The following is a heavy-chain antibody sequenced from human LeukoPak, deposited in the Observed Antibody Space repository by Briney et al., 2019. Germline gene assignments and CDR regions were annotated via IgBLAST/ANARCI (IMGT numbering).Heavy chain of an antibody. V-gene: IGHV3-74*01. Sequence: SGGSLRLSCATSGFTFSTYRMHWVRQVPGKGLVWVARIKGDGSSTRHADSMKGRFTISRDNAKNTLYLQMNSLRDEDTAVYYCVREGLECSGSSCQRAAFDYWGQGTLVTVSS. CDR3: VREGLECSGSSCQRAAFDY. CDR2: IKGDGSST. CDR1: GFTFSTYR. J-gene: IGHJ4*02. D-gene: IGHD2-2*01.